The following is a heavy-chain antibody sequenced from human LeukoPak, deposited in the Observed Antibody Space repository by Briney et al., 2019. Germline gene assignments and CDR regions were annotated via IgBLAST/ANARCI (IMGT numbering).Heavy chain of an antibody. CDR1: GFTFSSYW. CDR2: IKQDGSEK. D-gene: IGHD3-9*01. J-gene: IGHJ4*02. V-gene: IGHV3-7*01. CDR3: ARDPFDYDILTGYYSAVDY. Sequence: PGGSLRLSCAASGFTFSSYWMSWVRQAPGKGLEWVANIKQDGSEKYYVDSVKGRFTISRDNAKNSLYLQMNSLRAEDTAVYCCARDPFDYDILTGYYSAVDYWGQGTLVTVSS.